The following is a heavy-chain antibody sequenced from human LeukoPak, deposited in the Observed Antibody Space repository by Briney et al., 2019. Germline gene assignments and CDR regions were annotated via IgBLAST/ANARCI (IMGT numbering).Heavy chain of an antibody. D-gene: IGHD2-15*01. V-gene: IGHV3-7*01. J-gene: IGHJ4*02. Sequence: PGGSLRLSCAASGFTFSSYWMSWVRQAPRKGLEWVSNINPDGRATYYVDSVKGRFTISRDNPKNSLYLQMNSLRAEDTAVYYCASPRGYCSGGSCPYYFDYWGQGTLVTVSS. CDR3: ASPRGYCSGGSCPYYFDY. CDR2: INPDGRAT. CDR1: GFTFSSYW.